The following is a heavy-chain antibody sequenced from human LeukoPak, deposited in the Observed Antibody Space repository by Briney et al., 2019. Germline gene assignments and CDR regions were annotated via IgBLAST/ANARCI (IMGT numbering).Heavy chain of an antibody. V-gene: IGHV1-2*02. J-gene: IGHJ6*02. Sequence: AASVKVSCKASGYTFTGYYMHWVRQAPGQGLEWMGWINPNSGGTNYAQKFQGRVTMTRDTSISTAYMELSRLRSDDTAVYYCARERRIVVVPAAIGRGYYYYGMDVWGQGTTVTVSS. CDR3: ARERRIVVVPAAIGRGYYYYGMDV. D-gene: IGHD2-2*02. CDR2: INPNSGGT. CDR1: GYTFTGYY.